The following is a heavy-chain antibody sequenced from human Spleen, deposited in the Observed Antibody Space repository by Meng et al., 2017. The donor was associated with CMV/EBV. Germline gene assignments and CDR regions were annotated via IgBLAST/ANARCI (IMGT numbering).Heavy chain of an antibody. Sequence: GGSLRLSCVASGFTFSSYALSWVRQAPGKGLEWVSAVTGSGGSTYYADSVKGRFTISRDNSKNTLYLQMNSLRVEDTAVYYCAKAFSSSWYREYYDYWGQGTLVTVSS. V-gene: IGHV3-23*01. CDR3: AKAFSSSWYREYYDY. CDR2: VTGSGGST. CDR1: GFTFSSYA. D-gene: IGHD6-13*01. J-gene: IGHJ4*02.